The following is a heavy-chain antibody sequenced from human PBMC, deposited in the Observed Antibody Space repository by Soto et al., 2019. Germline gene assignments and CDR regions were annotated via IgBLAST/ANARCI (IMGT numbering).Heavy chain of an antibody. D-gene: IGHD3-22*01. V-gene: IGHV3-15*07. CDR3: TTDPVTMIVVVPSSG. CDR2: IKSKTDGGTT. J-gene: IGHJ4*02. Sequence: PGGSLRLSCAASGFTFSNAWRNWVRKDPGKGLEWVGRIKSKTDGGTTDYAAPVKGRFTISRDDSKNTLYLQMNSLKTEDTAVYYCTTDPVTMIVVVPSSGWGQGTLVTVSS. CDR1: GFTFSNAW.